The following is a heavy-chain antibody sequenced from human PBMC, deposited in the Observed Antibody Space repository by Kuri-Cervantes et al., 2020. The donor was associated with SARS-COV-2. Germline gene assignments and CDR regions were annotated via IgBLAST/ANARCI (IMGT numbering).Heavy chain of an antibody. CDR3: TTTYYYDSSGYPAVDY. D-gene: IGHD3-22*01. V-gene: IGHV3-73*01. J-gene: IGHJ4*02. CDR2: IRSKANSYAT. CDR1: GFLFSASA. Sequence: GESLKISCEVSGFLFSASAIHWVRQGSGKGLEWVGRIRSKANSYATAYAASVKGRFTISRDDSKNTAYLQMNSLKTEDTAVYYCTTTYYYDSSGYPAVDYWGQGTLVTVSS.